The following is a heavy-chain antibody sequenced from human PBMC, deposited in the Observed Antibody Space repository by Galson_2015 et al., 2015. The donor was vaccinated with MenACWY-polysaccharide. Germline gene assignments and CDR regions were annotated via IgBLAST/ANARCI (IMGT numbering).Heavy chain of an antibody. J-gene: IGHJ6*02. V-gene: IGHV4-4*07. CDR2: VYASGST. CDR3: ARVRGGQWPCYSMDV. Sequence: SETLSLTCTVSGASISNYYWTWIRQPAGKGLEWIGRVYASGSTNSNPSLKSRLTMSVDTSKNRFSLGLSSVTAADTAIYYCARVRGGQWPCYSMDVWGQGTTVTVSS. D-gene: IGHD6-19*01. CDR1: GASISNYY.